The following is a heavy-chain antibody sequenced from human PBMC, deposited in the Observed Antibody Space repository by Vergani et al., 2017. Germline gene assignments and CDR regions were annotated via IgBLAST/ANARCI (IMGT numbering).Heavy chain of an antibody. CDR3: ARHTTVEWLVKLGWIDP. CDR1: GASIRSRNYY. V-gene: IGHV4-39*01. J-gene: IGHJ5*02. CDR2: IYYSGST. Sequence: QLQLQESGPGLVKPSATLSLTCSVSGASIRSRNYYWGWIRQPPGKGLEWIASIYYSGSTYYNPSLKSRVTIAVDTSKNQFSMKLCSVTAADTAVYFCARHTTVEWLVKLGWIDPWGQGILVTVSS. D-gene: IGHD6-19*01.